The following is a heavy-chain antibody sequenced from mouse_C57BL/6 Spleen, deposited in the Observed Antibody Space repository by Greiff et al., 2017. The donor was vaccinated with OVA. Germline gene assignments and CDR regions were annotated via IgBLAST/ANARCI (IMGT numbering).Heavy chain of an antibody. V-gene: IGHV1-4*01. D-gene: IGHD3-2*02. Sequence: QVQLKQSGVELARPGASVKMSCKASGYTFTSYTLHWVKQRPGQGLEWIGYINPSSGYTKYNQKFKDKATLTADKSSSTAYMQLSSLTSEDSAVYYCARDSGYFYAMDYWGQGTSVTVSS. CDR2: INPSSGYT. CDR1: GYTFTSYT. CDR3: ARDSGYFYAMDY. J-gene: IGHJ4*01.